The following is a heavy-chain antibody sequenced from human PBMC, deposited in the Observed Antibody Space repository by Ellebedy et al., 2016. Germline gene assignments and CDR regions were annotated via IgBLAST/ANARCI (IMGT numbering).Heavy chain of an antibody. J-gene: IGHJ5*02. D-gene: IGHD1-26*01. CDR3: AKAPLRVGATYNWFDP. CDR1: GGTFSGYA. Sequence: SVKVSCXASGGTFSGYAISWVRQAPGQGLEWMGGIIPIFGTANYAQKFQGRVTITADESTSTAYMELSSLRSEDTAVYYCAKAPLRVGATYNWFDPWGQGTLVTVSS. CDR2: IIPIFGTA. V-gene: IGHV1-69*13.